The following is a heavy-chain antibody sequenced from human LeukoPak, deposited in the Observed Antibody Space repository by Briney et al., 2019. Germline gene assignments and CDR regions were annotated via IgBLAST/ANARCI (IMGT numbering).Heavy chain of an antibody. D-gene: IGHD3-10*02. CDR3: AELGITMIGGV. CDR1: GFIISFYN. Sequence: GGSLRLSCAVSGFIISFYNMNWVRQAPGKGLEGVASISSSSDYIYYADSVKGRFTFSRDNAKNSLYLQMNSLRAEDTAVYYCAELGITMIGGVWGKGTTVTISS. CDR2: ISSSSDYI. V-gene: IGHV3-21*01. J-gene: IGHJ6*04.